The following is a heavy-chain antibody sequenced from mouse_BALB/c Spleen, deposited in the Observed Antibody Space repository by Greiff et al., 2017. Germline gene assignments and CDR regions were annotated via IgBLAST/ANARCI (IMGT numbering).Heavy chain of an antibody. V-gene: IGHV4-1*02. CDR1: GFDFSRYW. CDR2: INPDSSTI. CDR3: ASPPFYYGNSWFAY. J-gene: IGHJ3*01. Sequence: EVKVIESGGGLVQPGGSLKLSCAASGFDFSRYWMSWVRQAPGKGLEWIGEINPDSSTINYTPSLKDKFIISRDNAKNTLYLQMSKVRSEDTALYYCASPPFYYGNSWFAYWGQGTLVTVSA. D-gene: IGHD2-1*01.